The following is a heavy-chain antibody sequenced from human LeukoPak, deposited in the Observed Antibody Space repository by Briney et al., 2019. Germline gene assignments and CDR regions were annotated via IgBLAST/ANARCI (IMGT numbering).Heavy chain of an antibody. J-gene: IGHJ5*02. CDR2: IHYSGIT. D-gene: IGHD3-3*01. CDR3: ARLLRFSNWFDP. V-gene: IGHV4-39*01. Sequence: WIRQSPGKGLEWIGSIHYSGITFYNPSLKSRVTISVDTSKNQFSLKLSSVTAADTAVYYCARLLRFSNWFDPWGQGTLVTVSS.